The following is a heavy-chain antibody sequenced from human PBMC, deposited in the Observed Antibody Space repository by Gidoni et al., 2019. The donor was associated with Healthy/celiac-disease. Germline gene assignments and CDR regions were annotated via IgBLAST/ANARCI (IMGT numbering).Heavy chain of an antibody. CDR3: ARQRHSSSWPQDAFDI. Sequence: QVQLVQSGAEVKKPGSPVKVSCKASGAPFSSYAISWVRQAPGQGLEWMGGIIPIFGTANYAQKFQGRVTITADESTSTAYMELSSLRSEDTAVYYCARQRHSSSWPQDAFDIWGQGTMVTVSS. J-gene: IGHJ3*02. V-gene: IGHV1-69*01. D-gene: IGHD6-13*01. CDR1: GAPFSSYA. CDR2: IIPIFGTA.